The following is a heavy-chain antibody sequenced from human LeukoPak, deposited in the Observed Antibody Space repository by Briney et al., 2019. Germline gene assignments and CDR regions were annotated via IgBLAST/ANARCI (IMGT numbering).Heavy chain of an antibody. CDR3: AKVLGRSSFDY. Sequence: PGGSLRLSCAASGFTFRNYAMIWVRQAPGKGLEWVSVISNGGASTYYADSVKGRFTISRDDSKNTLYLQMNSLRAEDTAVYYCAKVLGRSSFDYWGQGTLVTVSS. CDR1: GFTFRNYA. D-gene: IGHD3-16*01. V-gene: IGHV3-23*01. J-gene: IGHJ4*02. CDR2: ISNGGAST.